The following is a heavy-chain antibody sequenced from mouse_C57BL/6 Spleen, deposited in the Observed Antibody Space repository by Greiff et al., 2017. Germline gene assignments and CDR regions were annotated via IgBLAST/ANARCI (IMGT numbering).Heavy chain of an antibody. CDR3: ARVGSSLWYFDV. J-gene: IGHJ1*03. D-gene: IGHD1-1*01. CDR1: GFTFSSYA. V-gene: IGHV5-4*03. Sequence: EVKLMESGGGLVKPGGSLKLSCAASGFTFSSYAMSWVRQTPEKRLAWVATISDGGSYTYYPDNVKGRVTISRDNAKNILYLQMSHLKSEDSAIYYCARVGSSLWYFDVWGTGTTVTVSS. CDR2: ISDGGSYT.